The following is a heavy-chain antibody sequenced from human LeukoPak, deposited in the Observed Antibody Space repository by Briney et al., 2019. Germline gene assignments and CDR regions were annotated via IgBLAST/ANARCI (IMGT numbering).Heavy chain of an antibody. Sequence: PGGCLRLSCAASGFTFSSYWMSWVRQAPGKGLEWVANIKQDGSEKYYVDSVKGRVTISRDNAKNSLFLQMNSLRAEDTAVYFCAISATARGGFDFWGQGTLVTVSS. D-gene: IGHD6-25*01. CDR2: IKQDGSEK. V-gene: IGHV3-7*01. CDR1: GFTFSSYW. J-gene: IGHJ4*02. CDR3: AISATARGGFDF.